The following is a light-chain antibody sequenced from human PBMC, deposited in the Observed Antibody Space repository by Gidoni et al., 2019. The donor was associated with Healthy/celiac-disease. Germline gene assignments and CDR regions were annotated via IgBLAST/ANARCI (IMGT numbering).Light chain of an antibody. V-gene: IGKV3-20*01. Sequence: EIVLTQSPGTLSFSPGERATLSCRASQSVSSSYLAWYQQKPGQAPRLLIYGASSRATGIPDRFSGSGSGTDFTLTISSLEPEDFAVYYCQQYGSSPPCSFGQGTKLEIK. CDR3: QQYGSSPPCS. J-gene: IGKJ2*04. CDR2: GAS. CDR1: QSVSSSY.